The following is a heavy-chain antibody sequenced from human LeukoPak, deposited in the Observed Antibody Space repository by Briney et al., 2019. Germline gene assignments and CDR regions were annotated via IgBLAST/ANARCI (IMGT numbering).Heavy chain of an antibody. CDR3: ATYSGYALHDAFDI. Sequence: ASVKVSCKASGYTFTSYYMHWVRQAPGQGLEWMGIINPSGGSTSYAQKFQGRVTMTEDTSTDTAYMELSSLRSEDTAAYYCATYSGYALHDAFDIWGQGTMVTVSS. CDR1: GYTFTSYY. J-gene: IGHJ3*02. CDR2: INPSGGST. V-gene: IGHV1-46*01. D-gene: IGHD5-12*01.